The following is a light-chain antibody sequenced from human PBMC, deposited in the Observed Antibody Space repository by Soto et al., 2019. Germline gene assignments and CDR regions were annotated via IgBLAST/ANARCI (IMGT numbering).Light chain of an antibody. J-gene: IGKJ1*01. V-gene: IGKV1-39*01. Sequence: DIQMTQSPSSLSASVGDRVTITCRTSQNIFSYLNWYQQKAGQAPKLLIHSASTLESGVPSTFSGGGSGTDFTLTISGLQPEDFATYFCHQSYRTVWTFGQGTKVDIK. CDR1: QNIFSY. CDR2: SAS. CDR3: HQSYRTVWT.